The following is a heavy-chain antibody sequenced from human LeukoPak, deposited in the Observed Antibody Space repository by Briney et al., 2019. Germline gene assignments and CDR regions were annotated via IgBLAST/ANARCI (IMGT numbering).Heavy chain of an antibody. Sequence: SETLSLTCTVSGGSINTFYWSWIRQHPGKGLEWIGYIYYSGSTYYNPSLKSRVTISVDTSKNQFSLKLSSVTAADTAVYYCAAGRLTFDYWGQGTLVTVSS. V-gene: IGHV4-59*06. CDR2: IYYSGST. CDR3: AAGRLTFDY. D-gene: IGHD2-8*01. J-gene: IGHJ4*02. CDR1: GGSINTFY.